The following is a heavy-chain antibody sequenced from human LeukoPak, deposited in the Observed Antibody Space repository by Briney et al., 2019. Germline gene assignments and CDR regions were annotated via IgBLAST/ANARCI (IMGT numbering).Heavy chain of an antibody. CDR1: GFSFSTYN. D-gene: IGHD3-22*01. J-gene: IGHJ4*02. CDR2: ISSSSSAI. Sequence: GGSLRLSCAASGFSFSTYNMNWGRQAPGKGLEWISYISSSSSAIFYADSVKGRFTISRDNAKASLYLQMNRLRDEDTAVYYCVREPSLHYDSSGNPKRGFDSWGQGTVVTVSS. CDR3: VREPSLHYDSSGNPKRGFDS. V-gene: IGHV3-48*02.